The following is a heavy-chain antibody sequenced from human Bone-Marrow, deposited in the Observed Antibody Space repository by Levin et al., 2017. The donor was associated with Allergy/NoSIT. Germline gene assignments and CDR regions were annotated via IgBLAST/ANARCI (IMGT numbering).Heavy chain of an antibody. V-gene: IGHV4-34*01. CDR1: GGSFSGYY. CDR3: ARALGHHSRSWVPHFDY. J-gene: IGHJ4*02. Sequence: SQTLSLTCAVYGGSFSGYYWSWIRQPPGKGLEWIGEINHSGSTNYNPSLKSRVTISVDTSKNQFSLKLSSVTAADTAVYYCARALGHHSRSWVPHFDYWGQGTLVTVSS. CDR2: INHSGST. D-gene: IGHD6-13*01.